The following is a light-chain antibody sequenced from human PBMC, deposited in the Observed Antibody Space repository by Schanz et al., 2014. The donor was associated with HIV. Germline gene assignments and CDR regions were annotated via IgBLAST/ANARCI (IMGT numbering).Light chain of an antibody. CDR2: GAS. CDR3: QYFGNSGGT. Sequence: EIVLTQSPATLSLSPGERATLSCRTSQSISASYLAWYQQKPGQAPRLLIYGASSRASGIPDRFSGSGSGTDFTLTISSLEPEDFAVYYCQYFGNSGGTFGGGTKVESK. J-gene: IGKJ4*01. CDR1: QSISASY. V-gene: IGKV3-20*01.